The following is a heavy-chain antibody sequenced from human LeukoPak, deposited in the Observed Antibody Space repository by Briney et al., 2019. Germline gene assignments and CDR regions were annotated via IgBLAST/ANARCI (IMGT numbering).Heavy chain of an antibody. J-gene: IGHJ4*02. V-gene: IGHV1-2*02. CDR1: GYTFIIYY. D-gene: IGHD7-27*01. CDR3: ARGATLYTGDSIYYFDY. CDR2: INPNIGGT. Sequence: ASVKVSCKASGYTFIIYYIHWVRQAPGQGLEWMGWINPNIGGTSYAKTFQGRVTMSRDTSISTAYMELSRLRSDDTAVYYCARGATLYTGDSIYYFDYWGQGSLVTVSS.